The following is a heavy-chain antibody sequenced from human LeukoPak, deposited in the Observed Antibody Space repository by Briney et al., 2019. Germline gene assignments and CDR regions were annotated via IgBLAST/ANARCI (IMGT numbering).Heavy chain of an antibody. J-gene: IGHJ4*02. D-gene: IGHD3-10*01. CDR3: ARAGKWFGELAYFDY. CDR2: IYYSGST. Sequence: SETLSLTCTVSGGSISSYYWSWIRQPAGKGLEWIGSIYYSGSTYYNPSLKSRVTISVDTSKNQFSLKLTSLTAADTAVYYCARAGKWFGELAYFDYWGQGTPVSVSS. CDR1: GGSISSYY. V-gene: IGHV4-4*07.